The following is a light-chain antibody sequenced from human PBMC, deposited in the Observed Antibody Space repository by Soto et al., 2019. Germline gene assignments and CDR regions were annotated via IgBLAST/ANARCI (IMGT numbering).Light chain of an antibody. CDR2: EAS. Sequence: EIVLTQSPATLSLSPGERATLSCRASQSVSRSLAWYQQKRGQPPRLLIYEASNRAPGIPARFSGSGSGTDFTLPISSLEPEDFAIYYCQQRGIWSPTFGGGTKVEIK. V-gene: IGKV3-11*01. J-gene: IGKJ4*01. CDR1: QSVSRS. CDR3: QQRGIWSPT.